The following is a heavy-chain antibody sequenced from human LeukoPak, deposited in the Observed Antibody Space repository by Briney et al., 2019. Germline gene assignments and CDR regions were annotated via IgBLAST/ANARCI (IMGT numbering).Heavy chain of an antibody. J-gene: IGHJ4*02. CDR3: AREIFGSGGYPDY. CDR2: IWHDGSHK. Sequence: GGPLRLSCEASGSVFNTYAMHWVRQAPGKGLEWVTLIWHDGSHKFYIDSVRGRFTISRDNSKNTVYLQMNGLRAEDTAVYYCAREIFGSGGYPDYWGQGTLVAVSS. V-gene: IGHV3-33*01. D-gene: IGHD3-10*01. CDR1: GSVFNTYA.